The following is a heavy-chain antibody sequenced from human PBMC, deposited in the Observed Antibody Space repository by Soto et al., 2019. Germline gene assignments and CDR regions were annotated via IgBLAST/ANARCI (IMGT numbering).Heavy chain of an antibody. V-gene: IGHV3-21*01. CDR3: ARSPVGDAFNV. J-gene: IGHJ3*01. Sequence: EVQLVESGGGLVKPGGSLRLSCAASGFTFSSYSMNWVRQAPGKGLEWVSSISSGSDYIFYADSVKGRFTISRDNAKNLLFLQMNSLTAEDTAVYYCARSPVGDAFNVWVQGTVVTVSS. CDR1: GFTFSSYS. CDR2: ISSGSDYI.